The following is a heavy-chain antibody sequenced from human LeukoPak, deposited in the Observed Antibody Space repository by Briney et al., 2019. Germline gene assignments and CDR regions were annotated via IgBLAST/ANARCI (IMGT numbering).Heavy chain of an antibody. CDR3: AKDISGGADYYYGMDV. CDR1: GFTFDDYT. V-gene: IGHV3-43*01. J-gene: IGHJ6*02. CDR2: ISWDGGST. D-gene: IGHD3-10*01. Sequence: GGSLRLSCAASGFTFDDYTMHWVRQAPGKGLEWVSLISWDGGSTYYADSVKGRFTISRDNSKNSLYLQMNSLRTEDTALYYCAKDISGGADYYYGMDVWGQGTTVTVSS.